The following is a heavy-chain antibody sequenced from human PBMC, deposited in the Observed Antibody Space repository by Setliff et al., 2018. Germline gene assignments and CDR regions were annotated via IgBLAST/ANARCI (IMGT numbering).Heavy chain of an antibody. D-gene: IGHD2-8*01. CDR1: GYTFTRYY. V-gene: IGHV1-18*04. J-gene: IGHJ4*02. CDR3: SRLVRYCTRTSCQRLSGGEF. Sequence: ASVKVSCKASGYTFTRYYMYWVRQAPGQGLEWMGWISPHTGNTYYTPKLHGRVTLPPDTSARTAYMELRSLGSHDTAVYYCSRLVRYCTRTSCQRLSGGEFWGQGTLVTVSS. CDR2: ISPHTGNT.